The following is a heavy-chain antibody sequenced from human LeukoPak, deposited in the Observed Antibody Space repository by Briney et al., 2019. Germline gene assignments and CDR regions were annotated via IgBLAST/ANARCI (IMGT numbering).Heavy chain of an antibody. CDR1: GFTFSSYA. D-gene: IGHD1-14*01. CDR3: ASAPTYIYFDY. V-gene: IGHV3-30-3*01. Sequence: PGGSLRLSCAASGFTFSSYAMHWVRQAPGKGLEWVAVISYDGSNKYYADSVKGRFTISRDNSKNTLYLQMNSLRAEDTAVYYCASAPTYIYFDYWGQGTLVTVSS. J-gene: IGHJ4*02. CDR2: ISYDGSNK.